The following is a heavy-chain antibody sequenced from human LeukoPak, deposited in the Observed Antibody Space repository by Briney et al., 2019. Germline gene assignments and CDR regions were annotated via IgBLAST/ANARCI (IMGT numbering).Heavy chain of an antibody. J-gene: IGHJ4*02. CDR1: GFTVSSYY. Sequence: GESLRLSCAASGFTVSSYYMSWVRQPPGKGLEWVAVIYNGGSTYYADSVKGRFTISRDNSKNTLYLPMNRLRAEDTAVYYCERVRLFTMVRGVLDDYWGQGTLVTVSS. D-gene: IGHD3-10*01. CDR3: ERVRLFTMVRGVLDDY. V-gene: IGHV3-66*01. CDR2: IYNGGST.